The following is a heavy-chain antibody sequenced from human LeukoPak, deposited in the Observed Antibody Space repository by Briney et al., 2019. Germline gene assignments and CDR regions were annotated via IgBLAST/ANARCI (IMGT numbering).Heavy chain of an antibody. CDR3: ATLVIITTSPGAFDI. J-gene: IGHJ3*02. Sequence: PGGSLRLSCAASGFTFSNYAMTWVRQAPGKGLEWVSSITSGGSTSYADSVKGRFTISRDNSKNTLFLQMNSLRGEDTAVYYCATLVIITTSPGAFDIWGQGTMVTVSS. CDR1: GFTFSNYA. D-gene: IGHD3-22*01. V-gene: IGHV3-23*01. CDR2: ITSGGST.